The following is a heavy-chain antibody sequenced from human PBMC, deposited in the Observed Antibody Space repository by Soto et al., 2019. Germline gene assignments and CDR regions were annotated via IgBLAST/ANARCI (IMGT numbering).Heavy chain of an antibody. CDR3: ARVPGA. Sequence: SETLSLTCIVSGGSISSNDFYWSWIRQQPGKGLEWIGYIYYSGNTYYNPSLKSRVTILVDTSKNQFSLKLSSVTAADTAVYYCARVPGAWGQGTLVTVSS. CDR2: IYYSGNT. V-gene: IGHV4-31*03. CDR1: GGSISSNDFY. J-gene: IGHJ5*02.